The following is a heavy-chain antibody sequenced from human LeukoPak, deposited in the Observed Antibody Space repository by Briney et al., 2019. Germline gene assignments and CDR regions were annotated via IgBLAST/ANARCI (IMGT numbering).Heavy chain of an antibody. CDR1: GFTFSSYW. CDR2: IDTDGSRT. Sequence: GGSLRLSCAASGFTFSSYWMHWVRQAPGKGLVWVSRIDTDGSRTSYADSVKGRFTISRDNAKNRLYLQMNSLRGEDTAVYYRARMVGASTSWFDPWGQGTLVTVPS. V-gene: IGHV3-74*01. D-gene: IGHD1-26*01. CDR3: ARMVGASTSWFDP. J-gene: IGHJ5*02.